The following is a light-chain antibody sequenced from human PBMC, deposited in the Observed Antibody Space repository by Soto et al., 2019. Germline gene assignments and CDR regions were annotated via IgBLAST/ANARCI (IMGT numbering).Light chain of an antibody. CDR1: QDIGTR. CDR3: QQGNSLSIT. V-gene: IGKV1-12*01. CDR2: AAS. Sequence: DILMTQSPSSVSASVGDRVIISCRANQDIGTRLAWYQQRPGKAPKLLIYAASSLQSGVPSRFSGSGSGTDFTRNIGGLQPEDFGTYYCQQGNSLSITFGQGTRLETK. J-gene: IGKJ5*01.